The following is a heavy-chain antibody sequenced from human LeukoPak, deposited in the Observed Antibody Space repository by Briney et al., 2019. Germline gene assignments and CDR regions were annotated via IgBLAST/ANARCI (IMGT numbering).Heavy chain of an antibody. CDR2: ISGSGGST. V-gene: IGHV3-23*01. J-gene: IGHJ4*02. D-gene: IGHD1-1*01. CDR3: AKGLEIGTLLIDY. Sequence: PGGSLRLSCIGSGFTFSSYAMAWVRQAPGKGLEWVSAISGSGGSTHYADSVKGRFTISRDTSKNTLYLQMNSLRAEDTAVYYCAKGLEIGTLLIDYWGQGTLVTVSS. CDR1: GFTFSSYA.